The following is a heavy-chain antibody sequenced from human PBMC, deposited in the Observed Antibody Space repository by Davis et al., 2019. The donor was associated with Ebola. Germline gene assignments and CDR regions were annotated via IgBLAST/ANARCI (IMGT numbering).Heavy chain of an antibody. CDR3: ASHSSGYSLGY. CDR2: FNTNTGNP. Sequence: AAVKVSCKASVYTFTSYASNLLRQAPEQVREWPGWFNTNTGNPTYAQGYTGRLVFSLDTSVRTAYLQISSLKAEDTAVYYCASHSSGYSLGYWGQGTLVTVSS. CDR1: VYTFTSYA. V-gene: IGHV7-4-1*02. J-gene: IGHJ4*02. D-gene: IGHD3-22*01.